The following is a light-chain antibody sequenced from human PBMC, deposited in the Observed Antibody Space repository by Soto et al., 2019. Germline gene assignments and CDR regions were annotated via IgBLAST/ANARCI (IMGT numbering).Light chain of an antibody. Sequence: QSVLTQPASVSGSPGQSITISCTGTSSDVGGYNCVSWYQQHPGKAPKLMIYDVNNRPSGVSNRFSGSKSGNTASLTISGLQAEDEGDYYCSSYTSSITLVFGGGTQLTVL. CDR3: SSYTSSITLV. V-gene: IGLV2-14*01. CDR2: DVN. CDR1: SSDVGGYNC. J-gene: IGLJ2*01.